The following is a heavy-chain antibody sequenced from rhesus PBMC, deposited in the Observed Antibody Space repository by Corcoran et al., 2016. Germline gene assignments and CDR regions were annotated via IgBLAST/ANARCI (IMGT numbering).Heavy chain of an antibody. CDR3: ARVSWVSGLDV. Sequence: QVQLQESGPGLVKPSETLSLTCAVSGGSISGGYYWGWIRQHPGKGLEGFGNIYGNSARPSYHPAHKSRVTISKATSKHQFSLKLGSVTAADTAVYYCARVSWVSGLDVWGRGVLVTVSS. CDR2: IYGNSARP. CDR1: GGSISGGYY. V-gene: IGHV4S7*01. D-gene: IGHD2-39*01. J-gene: IGHJ5-2*02.